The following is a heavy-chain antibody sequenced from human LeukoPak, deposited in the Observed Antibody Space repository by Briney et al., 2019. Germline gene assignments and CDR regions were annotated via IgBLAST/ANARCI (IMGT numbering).Heavy chain of an antibody. CDR1: GYTFTSYD. CDR2: MNPNSGNT. Sequence: ASVKVSCKASGYTFTSYDINWVRQATGQGLEWMGWMNPNSGNTGCAQKFQGRVTMTRNTSISTAYMELSSLRSEDTAVYYCARYDYVWGSYRYWGQGTLVTVSS. J-gene: IGHJ4*02. D-gene: IGHD3-16*02. V-gene: IGHV1-8*01. CDR3: ARYDYVWGSYRY.